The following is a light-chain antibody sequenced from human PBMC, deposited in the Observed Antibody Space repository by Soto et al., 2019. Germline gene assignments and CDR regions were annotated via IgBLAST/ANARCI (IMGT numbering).Light chain of an antibody. J-gene: IGKJ2*01. CDR2: GAS. V-gene: IGKV3-15*01. CDR3: QQYNNWPPYT. Sequence: EIVMTQSPAILSVSPGERATLSCRASQSVRSNLAWYQQKPGQAPRLLIYGASTRATGVPARFSGSGSGTEFTLTVSSLQSEDLAVYYCQQYNNWPPYTFGQGTKLEIK. CDR1: QSVRSN.